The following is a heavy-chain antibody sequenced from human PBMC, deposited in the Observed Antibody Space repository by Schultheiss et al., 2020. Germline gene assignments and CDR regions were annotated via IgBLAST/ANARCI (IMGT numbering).Heavy chain of an antibody. D-gene: IGHD3-3*01. CDR1: GFTFSSYA. V-gene: IGHV3-30*01. CDR3: AKNPSYDFWSGYPSFDY. Sequence: GGSLRLSCAASGFTFSSYAMHWVRQAPGKGLEWVAVISYDGSNKYYADSVKGRFTISRDNSKNTLYLQMNSLRAEDTAVYYCAKNPSYDFWSGYPSFDYWGQGTLVTVSS. CDR2: ISYDGSNK. J-gene: IGHJ4*02.